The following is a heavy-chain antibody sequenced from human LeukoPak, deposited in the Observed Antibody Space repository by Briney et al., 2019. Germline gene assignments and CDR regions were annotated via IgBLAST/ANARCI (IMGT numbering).Heavy chain of an antibody. V-gene: IGHV4-59*01. CDR1: GGSISSYY. CDR3: ARGVNWIDP. J-gene: IGHJ5*02. CDR2: ISYSAIT. Sequence: KPSETLSLTCTVSGGSISSYYWSWIRQPPGKGLEWIGYISYSAITNYNPALKSRVTISIDTSKNQFSLKLSSVTAADTAVYYCARGVNWIDPWGQGTLVTVSS. D-gene: IGHD6-13*01.